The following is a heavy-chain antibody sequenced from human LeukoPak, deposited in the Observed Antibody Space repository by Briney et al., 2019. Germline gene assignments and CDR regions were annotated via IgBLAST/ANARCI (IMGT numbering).Heavy chain of an antibody. Sequence: PGGSLRLSCEASGFSFSIFAMNWVRQAPGKGLEWVSLIIGNAGQIFYSDSVKGRFIISRDNSKNTLYLQMNSLRAEDTAIYYCVKDRIPDGYYSVDFWGQGTLVTVSS. V-gene: IGHV3-23*01. J-gene: IGHJ4*02. CDR3: VKDRIPDGYYSVDF. CDR1: GFSFSIFA. D-gene: IGHD3-3*01. CDR2: IIGNAGQI.